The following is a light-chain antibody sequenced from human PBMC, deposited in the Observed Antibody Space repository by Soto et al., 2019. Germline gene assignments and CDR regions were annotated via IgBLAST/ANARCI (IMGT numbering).Light chain of an antibody. CDR2: NND. CDR3: ATWDDSLTAV. J-gene: IGLJ2*01. V-gene: IGLV1-44*01. Sequence: HSVLTQPPSASGTPGQRVTISCSGSTSNIGSKTVSWYQQLPGSAPKVLIYNNDARPSGVPDRFSGSKSGTSASLAISGLQSEDEADYYCATWDDSLTAVFGGGTQLTVL. CDR1: TSNIGSKT.